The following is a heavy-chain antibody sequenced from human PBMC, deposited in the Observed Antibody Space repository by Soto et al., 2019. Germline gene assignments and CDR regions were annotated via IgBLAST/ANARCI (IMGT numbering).Heavy chain of an antibody. CDR1: GFIYTNYA. D-gene: IGHD2-2*01. V-gene: IGHV3-23*01. CDR3: VKECYEGAYGDY. CDR2: ITRDGTI. Sequence: EVQLLESGGGLVQPGGSLRLSCAASGFIYTNYAMSWVRQAPGEGLEWVSAITRDGTIYYRDSVKGRFTISRDKSKNKQYLQLNSLSAEDTDVYYCVKECYEGAYGDYWGQGTLVTVSP. J-gene: IGHJ4*02.